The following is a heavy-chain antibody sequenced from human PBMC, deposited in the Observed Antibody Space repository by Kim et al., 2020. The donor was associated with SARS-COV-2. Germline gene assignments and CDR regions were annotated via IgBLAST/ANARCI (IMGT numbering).Heavy chain of an antibody. Sequence: GGSLRLSCTASGFTFSSCDMNWVRQAPGKGLECVSVITSSGSRTEYADSVKGRFTISRDNAKNSLYLQMNNLRDEDTAVYYCTSDTGDIRVDVWCQGTV. CDR2: ITSSGSRT. CDR1: GFTFSSCD. D-gene: IGHD2-15*01. J-gene: IGHJ4*02. CDR3: TSDTGDIRVDV. V-gene: IGHV3-48*02.